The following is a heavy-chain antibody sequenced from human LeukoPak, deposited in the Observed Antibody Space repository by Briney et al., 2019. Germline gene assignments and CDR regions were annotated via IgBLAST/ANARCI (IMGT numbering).Heavy chain of an antibody. J-gene: IGHJ4*02. CDR2: INHSGST. CDR1: GGSFSGYY. Sequence: SETLSLTCAVYGGSFSGYYWSWIRQPPGKGLEWIGEINHSGSTNYNPSLKSRVTISVDTSKNQFSLKLSSVTAADTAVYYCARDGGAGWPIGYWGQGTLVTVSS. V-gene: IGHV4-34*01. D-gene: IGHD6-19*01. CDR3: ARDGGAGWPIGY.